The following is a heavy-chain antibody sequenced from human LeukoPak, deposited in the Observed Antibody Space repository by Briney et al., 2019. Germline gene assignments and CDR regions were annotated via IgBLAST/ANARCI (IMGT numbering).Heavy chain of an antibody. CDR2: IYAKDGGT. CDR1: GYTFSDYV. D-gene: IGHD3-3*02. CDR3: AREYPGVSRDAFDV. Sequence: ASVKVSCKSSGYTFSDYVMHWVRQAPGQGLEWMGWIYAKDGGTNYAQKFQGRVTMTRDTSITTAYMELSSLISHDTAVYYCAREYPGVSRDAFDVWGQGTMVTVSS. V-gene: IGHV1-2*02. J-gene: IGHJ3*01.